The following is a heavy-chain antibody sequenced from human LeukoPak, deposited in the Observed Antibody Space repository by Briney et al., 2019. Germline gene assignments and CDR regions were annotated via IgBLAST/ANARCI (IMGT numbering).Heavy chain of an antibody. J-gene: IGHJ4*02. D-gene: IGHD6-13*01. Sequence: GGSLRLSCAASGFTFSSYAMHWVRQAPGKGLEWVAVISYDGSNKYYADSVKGRFTISRDNSKNTLYLQMNSLRAEDTAVYYCTRTRLAAAYLFDYWGQGTLVTVSS. V-gene: IGHV3-30-3*01. CDR3: TRTRLAAAYLFDY. CDR2: ISYDGSNK. CDR1: GFTFSSYA.